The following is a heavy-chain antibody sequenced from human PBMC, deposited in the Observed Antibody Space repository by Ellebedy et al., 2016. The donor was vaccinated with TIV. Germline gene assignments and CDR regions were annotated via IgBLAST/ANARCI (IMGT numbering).Heavy chain of an antibody. D-gene: IGHD2-15*01. CDR3: ARGHCSGGTCKLYYMDV. Sequence: ESLKISCAASEFTFSTYWMNWIRQPPGKGLEWIGEINHRGSTNYSHSLKSRVSISVDTSKNQFSLNLSSVTAADTALYYCARGHCSGGTCKLYYMDVWGKGTTVIVSS. J-gene: IGHJ6*03. CDR1: EFTFSTYW. V-gene: IGHV4-34*01. CDR2: INHRGST.